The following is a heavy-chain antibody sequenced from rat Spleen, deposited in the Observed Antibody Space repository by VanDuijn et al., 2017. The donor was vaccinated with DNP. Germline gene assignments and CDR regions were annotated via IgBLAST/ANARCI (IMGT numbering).Heavy chain of an antibody. V-gene: IGHV5-25*01. D-gene: IGHD4-3*01. CDR1: RFTFSNSD. CDR2: ITNSGGNT. J-gene: IGHJ2*01. Sequence: EVQLVESGGGLVQPGGSLKLSCAASRFTFSNSDMAWVRQAPTKSLEWVASITNSGGNTYYRDSVKGRFTISRDNAKSTLYLQMNSLRSEDMATYYCIRWNSGHFDYWGQGVMVTVSS. CDR3: IRWNSGHFDY.